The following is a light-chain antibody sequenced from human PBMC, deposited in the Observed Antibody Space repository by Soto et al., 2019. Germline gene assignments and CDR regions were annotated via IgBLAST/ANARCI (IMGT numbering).Light chain of an antibody. CDR1: QSISSSN. CDR2: GAS. Sequence: EIVLTQSPGTLSLSPGERATLSCRASQSISSSNLVWYQQKPGQAPRLLIYGASSRATGIPDRFSGSGSGTDFTLTIISLEPEDFAVYFFHHCGGAHQFGQGTKVETK. V-gene: IGKV3-20*01. CDR3: HHCGGAHQ. J-gene: IGKJ1*01.